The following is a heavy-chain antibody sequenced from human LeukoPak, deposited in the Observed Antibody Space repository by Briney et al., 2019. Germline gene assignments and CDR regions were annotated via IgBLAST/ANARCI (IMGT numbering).Heavy chain of an antibody. Sequence: SETLSLTCTVSGGSISNYYWSWIRQPPGKGLEWIGYIYYSGSTKYNPSLKSRVTISVDTSKNQFSLRLSSMTAADTAVYYCARDWGVSARPGYMDVWGKGTTVTVSS. CDR2: IYYSGST. V-gene: IGHV4-59*01. CDR1: GGSISNYY. D-gene: IGHD6-6*01. J-gene: IGHJ6*03. CDR3: ARDWGVSARPGYMDV.